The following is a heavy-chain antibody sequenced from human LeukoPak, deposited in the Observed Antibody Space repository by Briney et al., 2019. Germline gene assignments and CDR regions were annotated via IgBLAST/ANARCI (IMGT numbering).Heavy chain of an antibody. CDR2: ISGSGGST. CDR3: AKLGEVVVAATRGY. CDR1: GFTFSSYA. V-gene: IGHV3-23*01. Sequence: GGSLRLSCAASGFTFSSYAMSWVRQAPGKGQEWVSAISGSGGSTYYADSVEGRFTISRDNSKNTLYLQTNSLRAEGTAVYYCAKLGEVVVAATRGYWGQGTLVTVSS. D-gene: IGHD2-15*01. J-gene: IGHJ4*02.